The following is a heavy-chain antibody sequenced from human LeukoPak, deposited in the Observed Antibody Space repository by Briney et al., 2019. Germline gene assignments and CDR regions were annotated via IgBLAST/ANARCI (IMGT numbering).Heavy chain of an antibody. D-gene: IGHD5-24*01. Sequence: GGSLRLSCAASGFTFSNAWMSWVGQAPGKGLEWVGRIKSRTDGGATDYAAPVKGRFTILRDDSKNTLYLQMNSLKTEDTAVYYCTTVGGDGYSLDYWGQGTLVTVSS. CDR2: IKSRTDGGAT. CDR3: TTVGGDGYSLDY. CDR1: GFTFSNAW. V-gene: IGHV3-15*01. J-gene: IGHJ4*02.